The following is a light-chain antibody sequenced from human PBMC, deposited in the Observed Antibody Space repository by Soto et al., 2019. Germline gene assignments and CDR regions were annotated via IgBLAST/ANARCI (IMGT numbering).Light chain of an antibody. CDR1: QIVGTY. CDR2: DAS. J-gene: IGKJ3*01. Sequence: EIVLTQSPATLSLSPGERAILSCRASQIVGTYLAWYQQKPGQAPRLLIYDASNRATGIPARFGGSGSGTGFTLTIKSLEPEDFAVYYCQQRSNWPGTFGPGTKVDIK. CDR3: QQRSNWPGT. V-gene: IGKV3-11*01.